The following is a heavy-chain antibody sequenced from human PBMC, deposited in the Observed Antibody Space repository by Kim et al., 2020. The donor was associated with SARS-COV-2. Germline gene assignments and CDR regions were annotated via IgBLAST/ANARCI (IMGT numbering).Heavy chain of an antibody. CDR1: GFTFSYYS. CDR2: ISSSSSPI. J-gene: IGHJ6*02. Sequence: GVSLRLSCAASGFTFSYYSMNWVRQAPGKGLEWVSYISSSSSPIYYADSVKGRFTVSRDNAKNSLYLQMNSLRDEDTAVYYCAREGQWLSLYYYGMDVWGQGTTVTVSS. CDR3: AREGQWLSLYYYGMDV. V-gene: IGHV3-48*02. D-gene: IGHD6-19*01.